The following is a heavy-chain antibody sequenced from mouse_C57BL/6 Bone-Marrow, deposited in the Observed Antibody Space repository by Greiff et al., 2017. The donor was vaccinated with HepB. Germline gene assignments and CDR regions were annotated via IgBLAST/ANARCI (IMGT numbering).Heavy chain of an antibody. CDR2: IDPSDSYT. D-gene: IGHD2-1*01. Sequence: VQLQQPGAELVKPGASVKLSCKASGYTFTSYWMQWVKQRPGQGLEWIGEIDPSDSYTNYNQKFKGKATLTVDTSSSTAYMQLSSLTSEDSAVYYCARPYGNYLYYFDYWGQGTTLTVAS. CDR3: ARPYGNYLYYFDY. V-gene: IGHV1-50*01. CDR1: GYTFTSYW. J-gene: IGHJ2*01.